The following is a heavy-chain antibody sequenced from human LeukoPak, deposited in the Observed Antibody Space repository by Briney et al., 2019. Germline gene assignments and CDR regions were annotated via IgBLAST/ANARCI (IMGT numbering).Heavy chain of an antibody. D-gene: IGHD2-2*01. CDR2: MNPNSGNT. V-gene: IGHV1-8*01. J-gene: IGHJ6*03. CDR3: VRGRYCSSTSCYAYYMDV. CDR1: GYTFTSYD. Sequence: ASVKVSCKASGYTFTSYDINWVRQATGQGLEWMGWMNPNSGNTGYAQKFQGRVTMTRNTSISTAYMELSSLRSEDTAVYYCVRGRYCSSTSCYAYYMDVWGKGTTVTVSS.